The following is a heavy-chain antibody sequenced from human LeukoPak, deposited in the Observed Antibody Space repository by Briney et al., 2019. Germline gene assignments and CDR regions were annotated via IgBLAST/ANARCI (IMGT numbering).Heavy chain of an antibody. CDR1: GFTFSSYG. V-gene: IGHV3-23*01. CDR2: ISGSGGST. J-gene: IGHJ6*03. Sequence: GGSLRLSCAASGFTFSSYGMSWVRQAPGKGLEWVSAISGSGGSTYYADSVKGRFTISRDNSKNTLYLQMNSLRAEDPAVYYCAKSGVAAAGSRYYYYYYYYMDVWGKGTTVTVSS. D-gene: IGHD6-13*01. CDR3: AKSGVAAAGSRYYYYYYYYMDV.